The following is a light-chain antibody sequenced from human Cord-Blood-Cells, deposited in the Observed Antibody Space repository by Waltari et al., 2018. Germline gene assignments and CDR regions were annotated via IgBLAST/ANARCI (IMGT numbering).Light chain of an antibody. J-gene: IGKJ2*01. CDR2: AAS. CDR3: QQSYSTPYT. CDR1: QSISSY. V-gene: IGKV1-39*01. Sequence: DIQMPQPPSSLSASLGDRVTITCRASQSISSYLNWYQQKPGKAPKLLIYAASSLQSGVPSRFSGSGSGTDFTLTISSLQPEDFATYYCQQSYSTPYTFGQGTKLEIK.